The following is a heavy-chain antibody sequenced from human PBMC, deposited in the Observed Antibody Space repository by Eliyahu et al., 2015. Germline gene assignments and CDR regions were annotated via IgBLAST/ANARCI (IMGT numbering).Heavy chain of an antibody. Sequence: QVQLVQSGAEVRXPGSSVKVTXKATKGKYYXISWVRQAPGQGLEWMGGIVPLFETTNYAQKFRGRITISADAATKTAHMEVRGLRSEDTAVYYCASRSTVTEVFYFDSWGPGTLVTVSS. J-gene: IGHJ4*02. D-gene: IGHD2-21*02. CDR2: IVPLFETT. V-gene: IGHV1-69*01. CDR1: KGKYYX. CDR3: ASRSTVTEVFYFDS.